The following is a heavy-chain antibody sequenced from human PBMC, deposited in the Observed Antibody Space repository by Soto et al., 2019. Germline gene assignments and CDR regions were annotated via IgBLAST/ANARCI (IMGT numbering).Heavy chain of an antibody. CDR3: ASRGMEYCSSTSCSAQFDY. D-gene: IGHD2-2*01. V-gene: IGHV4-30-4*01. J-gene: IGHJ4*02. CDR1: GGSISSGDYY. CDR2: IYYSGST. Sequence: QVQLQESGPGLVKPSQTLSLTCTVSGGSISSGDYYWSWIRQPPGKGLEWIGYIYYSGSTYYNPSLKSRVTISVDTSKNQFSLKLSSVTAADTAVYYCASRGMEYCSSTSCSAQFDYWGQGTLVTVSS.